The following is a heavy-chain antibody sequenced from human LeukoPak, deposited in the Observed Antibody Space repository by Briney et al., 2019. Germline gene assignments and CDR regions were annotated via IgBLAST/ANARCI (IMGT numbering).Heavy chain of an antibody. CDR3: ARVWRSGSYNDY. CDR2: IYTSGGT. Sequence: SETLSLTCTVSGDSISSYYWSWIRQPPGKGLEWIGYIYTSGGTNYIPSLKGRVTISIDTSKNQFSLKLSSVTAADSAVYYCARVWRSGSYNDYWGQGTLVTVPS. CDR1: GDSISSYY. V-gene: IGHV4-4*09. D-gene: IGHD1-26*01. J-gene: IGHJ4*02.